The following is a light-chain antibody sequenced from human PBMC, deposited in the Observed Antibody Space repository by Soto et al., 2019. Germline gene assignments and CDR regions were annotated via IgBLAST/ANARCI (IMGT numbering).Light chain of an antibody. V-gene: IGLV1-44*01. CDR3: TAWDETLRGWL. J-gene: IGLJ3*02. CDR2: TNN. CDR1: SSNIGSNS. Sequence: QSVLTQPPSASGTPGQTVTISCSGSSSNIGSNSVQWYQQVPGAAPKLLIHTNNQRPSGVPDRFSGSKSGTSASLAISGLQSEDEADYYCTAWDETLRGWLFGGGTKLTVL.